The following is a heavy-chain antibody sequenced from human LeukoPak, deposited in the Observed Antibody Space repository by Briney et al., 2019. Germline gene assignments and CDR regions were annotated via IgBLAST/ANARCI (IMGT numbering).Heavy chain of an antibody. V-gene: IGHV1-18*01. CDR2: ISAYNGNT. CDR1: GFTFTSYG. D-gene: IGHD6-6*01. J-gene: IGHJ4*02. CDR3: ARSIAALYYFDY. Sequence: GASVKVSCKASGFTFTSYGITWVRQAPGQGLEWMGWISAYNGNTNYAQKLQGRVTMTTDTSTSTAYMELRSLRSDDTAVYYCARSIAALYYFDYWGQGTLVTVSS.